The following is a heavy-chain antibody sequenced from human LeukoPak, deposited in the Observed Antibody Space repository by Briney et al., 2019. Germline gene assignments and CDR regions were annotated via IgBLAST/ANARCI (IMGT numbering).Heavy chain of an antibody. J-gene: IGHJ4*02. CDR1: GGTFSGYA. D-gene: IGHD4-17*01. Sequence: ASVKVSCKASGGTFSGYAISWVRQAPGQGLEWMGGIIPIFGTANYAQKFQGRVTITADKSTSTAYMELSSLRSEDTAVYYCARGPDYGDYFDYWGQGTLVTVSS. CDR2: IIPIFGTA. CDR3: ARGPDYGDYFDY. V-gene: IGHV1-69*06.